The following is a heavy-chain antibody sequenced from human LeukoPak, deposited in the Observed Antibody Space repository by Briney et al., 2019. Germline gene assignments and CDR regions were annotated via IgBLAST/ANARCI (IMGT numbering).Heavy chain of an antibody. CDR1: GFTFDDCA. Sequence: PGGSLRLSCAASGFTFDDCAMHWVQHAPGKGLEWVSGISWNSGDIGYADSVKGRFTISRDNAKNSLYLQMNSLRTEDTALYYCAKGAGSYYNAVDNWGQGTMVTVSS. CDR2: ISWNSGDI. V-gene: IGHV3-9*01. J-gene: IGHJ3*02. CDR3: AKGAGSYYNAVDN. D-gene: IGHD3-10*01.